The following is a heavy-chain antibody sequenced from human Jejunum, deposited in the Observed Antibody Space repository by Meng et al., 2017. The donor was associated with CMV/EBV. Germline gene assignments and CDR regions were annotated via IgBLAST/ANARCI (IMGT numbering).Heavy chain of an antibody. CDR1: Y. CDR3: AREGTGYCSSSSCPEGLGVFDI. J-gene: IGHJ3*02. D-gene: IGHD2-15*01. V-gene: IGHV3-53*01. CDR2: LYSGGTT. Sequence: YMSWVPQAPGKGLRWVSVLYSGGTTYYADSVKGRFTISRDNSKNTLYLQMNSLRAEDTAVYYCAREGTGYCSSSSCPEGLGVFDIWGQGTMVTISS.